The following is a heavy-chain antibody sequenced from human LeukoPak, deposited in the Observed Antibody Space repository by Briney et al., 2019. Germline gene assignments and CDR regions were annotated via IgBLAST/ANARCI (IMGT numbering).Heavy chain of an antibody. Sequence: GGSLRLSCAASGFPFSSYSMHWVRQAPGRGLEWVAVISFDGSHKLYADSVKGRFTISRDSSKNTLSLLMNSLRVEDTAVFYCARAAVDTPATFDYWGQGTLVTVSS. CDR1: GFPFSSYS. CDR3: ARAAVDTPATFDY. V-gene: IGHV3-30*19. J-gene: IGHJ4*02. D-gene: IGHD6-13*01. CDR2: ISFDGSHK.